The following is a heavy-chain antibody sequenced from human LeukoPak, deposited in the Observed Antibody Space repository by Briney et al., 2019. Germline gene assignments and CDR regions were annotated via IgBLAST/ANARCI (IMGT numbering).Heavy chain of an antibody. J-gene: IGHJ4*02. CDR3: ARDLMGIAYRGAFYY. Sequence: PGGSLRLSCAASGFTFSSYGMHWVRQAPGKGLEWVAFIRYDGSNKYYADSVKGRFTISRDNSKNTLNLQMNSLRAEDTAVYYCARDLMGIAYRGAFYYWGQGTLVTVSS. D-gene: IGHD6-13*01. V-gene: IGHV3-30*02. CDR2: IRYDGSNK. CDR1: GFTFSSYG.